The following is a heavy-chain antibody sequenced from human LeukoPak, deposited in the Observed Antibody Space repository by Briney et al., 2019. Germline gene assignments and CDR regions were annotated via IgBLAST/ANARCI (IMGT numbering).Heavy chain of an antibody. V-gene: IGHV1-69*05. CDR2: IIPIFGTA. J-gene: IGHJ4*02. CDR1: GGTFSSYA. D-gene: IGHD1-26*01. Sequence: ASVKVSCKASGGTFSSYAISWVRQAPGQGLEWMGGIIPIFGTANYAQKFQGRVTITTDASMSTAYMELSSLRSADTAVYYCARGRGSYYSTPFDYWGQGTLVTVSS. CDR3: ARGRGSYYSTPFDY.